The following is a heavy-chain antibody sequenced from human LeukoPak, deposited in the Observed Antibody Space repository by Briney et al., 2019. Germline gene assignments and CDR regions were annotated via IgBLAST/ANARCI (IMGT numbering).Heavy chain of an antibody. J-gene: IGHJ6*02. V-gene: IGHV4-59*01. Sequence: ASETLSLTCTVSEGSISSYYWSWIRQPPGKGLEWIGYIYYSGSTNYNPSLKSRVTISVDTSKNQFSLKLSSVTAADTAVYYCARGILRLGELSLRDYGMDVWGQGTTVTVSS. CDR3: ARGILRLGELSLRDYGMDV. CDR1: EGSISSYY. D-gene: IGHD3-16*02. CDR2: IYYSGST.